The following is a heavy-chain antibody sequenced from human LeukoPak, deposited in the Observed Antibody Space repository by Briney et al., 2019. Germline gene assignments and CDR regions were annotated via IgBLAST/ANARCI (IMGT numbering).Heavy chain of an antibody. D-gene: IGHD4-17*01. J-gene: IGHJ4*02. CDR1: GFTFGDYG. CDR3: ARGHFGDHAFDY. Sequence: GGSLRLSCAASGFTFGDYGMTWVRQVPGKWLEWVSGINRDGGDTHYADSVKGRFTISRDNAKNSLYLQMNSLRAEDTALYYCARGHFGDHAFDYWGQGSLVTVSS. CDR2: INRDGGDT. V-gene: IGHV3-20*04.